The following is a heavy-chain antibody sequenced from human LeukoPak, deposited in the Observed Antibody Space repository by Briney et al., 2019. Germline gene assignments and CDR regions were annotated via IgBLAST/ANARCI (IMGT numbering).Heavy chain of an antibody. Sequence: GGSLRLSCAASGFTFSSCWMNWFRQAPGKGLEWVGNINQEGSEKHYVNSVRGRFTISRDNAKNSLYLQVSSLRAEDTAVYYCTTSDINYRPFDNWGQGTLVTVSS. J-gene: IGHJ4*02. CDR1: GFTFSSCW. CDR3: TTSDINYRPFDN. D-gene: IGHD4-11*01. V-gene: IGHV3-7*01. CDR2: INQEGSEK.